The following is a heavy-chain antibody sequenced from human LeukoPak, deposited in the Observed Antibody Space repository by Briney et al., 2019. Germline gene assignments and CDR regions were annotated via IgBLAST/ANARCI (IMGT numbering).Heavy chain of an antibody. D-gene: IGHD3-10*01. CDR1: GVSISSGSYY. CDR2: IYTSGST. V-gene: IGHV4-61*02. CDR3: ARAVGGDGSGSL. J-gene: IGHJ4*02. Sequence: PSQTLSLTCTVSGVSISSGSYYWSWIRQPAGKGLEWIGRIYTSGSTNYNPSLKSRVTMSVDMSTRQISLKLSSVTAADTAVYYCARAVGGDGSGSLWGPGTLVTVSS.